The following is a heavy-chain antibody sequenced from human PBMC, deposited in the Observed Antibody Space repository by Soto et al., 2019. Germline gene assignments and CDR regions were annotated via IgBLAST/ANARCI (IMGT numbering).Heavy chain of an antibody. Sequence: QVQLVQSGAEVKKPGSSVKVSCKASGGTFSSYAISWVRQAPGQGLVWMGGIIPIFGTANYAQKFQGRVRITADEYTRQAYMEVSSLRSEDTDVYYCAREPIVVVPAADKYFAYWGQGTLVTVSS. CDR3: AREPIVVVPAADKYFAY. CDR2: IIPIFGTA. V-gene: IGHV1-69*01. CDR1: GGTFSSYA. D-gene: IGHD2-2*01. J-gene: IGHJ4*02.